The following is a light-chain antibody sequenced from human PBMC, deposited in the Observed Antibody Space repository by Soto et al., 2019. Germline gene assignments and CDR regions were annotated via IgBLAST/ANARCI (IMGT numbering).Light chain of an antibody. J-gene: IGKJ1*01. V-gene: IGKV1-5*01. CDR3: QQYNTYRT. CDR2: QAS. Sequence: DIQMTQSPSTLSASVGDRVTITCRASQSISTWLAWYQQKPGKAPKLLIHQASSLESGVPSRFSGSGSGTEFTLTNNSLQPDDFGTYYCQQYNTYRTFGPGTRVAIK. CDR1: QSISTW.